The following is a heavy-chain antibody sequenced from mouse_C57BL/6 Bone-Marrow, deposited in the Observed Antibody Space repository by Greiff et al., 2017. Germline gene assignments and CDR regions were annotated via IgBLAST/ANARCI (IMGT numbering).Heavy chain of an antibody. Sequence: VQLVESGPGLVQPSQSLSITCTVSGFSLTSYGVHWVRQSPGKGLEWLGVIWSGGSTDYNAAFISRLSISKDNSKSQVFFKMNSLQADDTAIYXCAREDGSSSYYAMDYWGQGASVTVSS. CDR1: GFSLTSYG. CDR2: IWSGGST. J-gene: IGHJ4*01. D-gene: IGHD1-1*01. CDR3: AREDGSSSYYAMDY. V-gene: IGHV2-2*01.